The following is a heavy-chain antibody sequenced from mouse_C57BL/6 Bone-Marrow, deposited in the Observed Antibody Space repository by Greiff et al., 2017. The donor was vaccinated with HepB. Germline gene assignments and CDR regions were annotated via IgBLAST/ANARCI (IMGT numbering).Heavy chain of an antibody. J-gene: IGHJ4*01. CDR3: ARRYYGSWAYAMDY. Sequence: VQLQQSGAELARPGASVKLSCKASGYTFTSYGISWVKQRTGQGLEWIGEIYPRSGNTYYNEKFKSKATLTVDKSSSTAYMELRSLTSEDSAVYFCARRYYGSWAYAMDYWGQGTSVTVSS. CDR2: IYPRSGNT. V-gene: IGHV1-81*01. CDR1: GYTFTSYG. D-gene: IGHD1-1*01.